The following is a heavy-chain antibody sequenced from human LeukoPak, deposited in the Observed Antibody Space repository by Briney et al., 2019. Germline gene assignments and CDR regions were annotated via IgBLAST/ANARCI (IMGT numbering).Heavy chain of an antibody. CDR3: ARAKYSSSWYGSLGRYFDY. V-gene: IGHV4-59*10. Sequence: SETLSLTCAVYGGSFSGYYWSWIRQPAGKGLEWIGRIYTSGSTNYNPSLKSRVTISVDTSKNQFSLKLSSVTAADTAVYYCARAKYSSSWYGSLGRYFDYWGQGTLVTVSS. CDR2: IYTSGST. J-gene: IGHJ4*02. CDR1: GGSFSGYY. D-gene: IGHD6-13*01.